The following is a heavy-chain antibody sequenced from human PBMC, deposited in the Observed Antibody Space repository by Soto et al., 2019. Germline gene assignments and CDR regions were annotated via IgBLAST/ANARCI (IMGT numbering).Heavy chain of an antibody. J-gene: IGHJ6*02. D-gene: IGHD2-15*01. CDR2: ISSSASTI. CDR1: GFTFSSYE. V-gene: IGHV3-48*03. CDR3: ARATPYYYGMDV. Sequence: GGSLRLSCAASGFTFSSYEMNWVRQAPGKGLEWVSSISSSASTIYYADSVKGRFTISRDNAKNSLYLQMNSLRAEDTAVYYCARATPYYYGMDVWGQGTTVTVSS.